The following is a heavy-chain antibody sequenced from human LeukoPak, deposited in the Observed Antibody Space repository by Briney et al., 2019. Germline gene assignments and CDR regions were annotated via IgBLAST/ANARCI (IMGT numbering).Heavy chain of an antibody. J-gene: IGHJ4*02. CDR1: GYTFTSYG. CDR3: ATDLWFGYRKGY. CDR2: ISAYNGNT. V-gene: IGHV1-18*01. D-gene: IGHD3-10*01. Sequence: ASVKVSCKASGYTFTSYGISWVRQAPGQGLEWMGWISAYNGNTNYAQKLQGRVTMTTDTSTSTAYMELRSLRSDDTAVYYCATDLWFGYRKGYWGQGTLVTVSS.